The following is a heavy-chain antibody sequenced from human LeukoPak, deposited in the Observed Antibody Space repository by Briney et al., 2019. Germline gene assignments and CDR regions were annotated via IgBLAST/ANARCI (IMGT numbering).Heavy chain of an antibody. J-gene: IGHJ6*03. CDR1: GYTFTGYY. Sequence: ASVKVSCKASGYTFTGYYMHWVRQAPGQGLEWMGWINPNSGGTNYAQKFKGRVTMTRDTSISTAYMELSRLRSDDTAVYYCARDKMGYGDYSGYYMDVWGKGTTVTVSS. CDR3: ARDKMGYGDYSGYYMDV. D-gene: IGHD4-17*01. V-gene: IGHV1-2*02. CDR2: INPNSGGT.